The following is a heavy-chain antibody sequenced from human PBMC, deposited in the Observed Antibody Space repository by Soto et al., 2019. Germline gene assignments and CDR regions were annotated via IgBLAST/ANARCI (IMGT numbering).Heavy chain of an antibody. D-gene: IGHD6-13*01. CDR1: GGSINSGGYY. CDR2: IFYSGST. J-gene: IGHJ4*02. CDR3: PRGFRQSGYSSSCVFDY. V-gene: IGHV4-31*03. Sequence: QVQLQESGPGLVKPSQTLSLICTVSGGSINSGGYYWNWIRQHPGKGLEWIGYIFYSGSTYYNPFLTSRVTISADTSENQFSLNLSSVTAADTAVYFCPRGFRQSGYSSSCVFDYWGQGTLVNVSS.